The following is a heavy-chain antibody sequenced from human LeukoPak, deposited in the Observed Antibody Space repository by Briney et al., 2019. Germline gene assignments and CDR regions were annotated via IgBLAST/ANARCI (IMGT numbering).Heavy chain of an antibody. V-gene: IGHV1-69*05. CDR2: VLPIFNKT. CDR3: VRDGRKYYDSSVLDYFDY. D-gene: IGHD3-22*01. Sequence: SVKVSCTVSGGTFSNYAINWVRQAPGQGLEWMGGVLPIFNKTNYAQKFQGRVTITTDEFTSAAYMELSSLRSEDTAVYYCVRDGRKYYDSSVLDYFDYWGQGTLVTVSS. CDR1: GGTFSNYA. J-gene: IGHJ4*02.